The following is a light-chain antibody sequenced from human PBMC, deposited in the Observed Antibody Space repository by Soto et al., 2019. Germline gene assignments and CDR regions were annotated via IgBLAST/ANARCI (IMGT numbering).Light chain of an antibody. CDR3: QQSYSDPYT. CDR1: QSISSY. Sequence: DIQMTQSPSSLSASVGDRVTIICRASQSISSYLNWYQHKPGKDPKLLIYAASSLQSGVPSRFSGSGSGTDFSLTISSLQPEDFATYYCQQSYSDPYTFGQGTKLESK. CDR2: AAS. V-gene: IGKV1-39*01. J-gene: IGKJ2*01.